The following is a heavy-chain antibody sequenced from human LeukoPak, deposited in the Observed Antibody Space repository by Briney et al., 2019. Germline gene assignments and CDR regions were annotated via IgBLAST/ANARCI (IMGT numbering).Heavy chain of an antibody. CDR3: ARDLKMGYSSGRYSWGTGSSNDY. CDR2: INPSGGST. Sequence: GASVKVSCKASGYTFTSYYMHWVRQAPGQGLEWMGIINPSGGSTSYAQKLQGRVTMTRDTPTSTVYMELSSLRSEDTAVYYCARDLKMGYSSGRYSWGTGSSNDYWGQGTLVTVSS. J-gene: IGHJ4*02. D-gene: IGHD6-19*01. V-gene: IGHV1-46*01. CDR1: GYTFTSYY.